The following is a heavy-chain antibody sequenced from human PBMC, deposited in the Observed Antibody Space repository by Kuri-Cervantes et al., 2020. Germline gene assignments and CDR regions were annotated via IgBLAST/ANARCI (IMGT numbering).Heavy chain of an antibody. CDR2: IYYSGST. CDR3: ARASYGGNWFDP. V-gene: IGHV4-59*01. CDR1: GGSFSGYY. J-gene: IGHJ5*02. Sequence: SETLSLTCAVYGGSFSGYYWSWIRQPPGKGLEWIGYIYYSGSTNYNPSLKSRVTISVDTSKNQFSLKLSSVTAADTAVYYCARASYGGNWFDPWGQGTLVTVSS. D-gene: IGHD4-23*01.